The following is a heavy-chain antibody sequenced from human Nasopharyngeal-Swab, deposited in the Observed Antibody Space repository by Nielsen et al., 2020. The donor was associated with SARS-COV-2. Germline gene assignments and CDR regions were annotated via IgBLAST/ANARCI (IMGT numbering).Heavy chain of an antibody. CDR1: GGSISSYY. D-gene: IGHD2-2*01. CDR2: IYYSGST. CDR3: ARVYSTTAHYYYGMDV. Sequence: SETLSLTYTVSGGSISSYYWSWIRQPPGKGLEWIGYIYYSGSTNYNPSLKSRVTISVDTSKNQFSLKLSPVTAADTAVYYCARVYSTTAHYYYGMDVWGQGTTVTVSS. J-gene: IGHJ6*02. V-gene: IGHV4-59*01.